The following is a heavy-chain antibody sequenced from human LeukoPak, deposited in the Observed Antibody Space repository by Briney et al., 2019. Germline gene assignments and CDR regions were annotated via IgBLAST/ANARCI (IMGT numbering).Heavy chain of an antibody. D-gene: IGHD6-19*01. CDR1: GYTFTSYG. V-gene: IGHV1-18*01. Sequence: ASVKVSCKASGYTFTSYGISWVRQAPGQGLEWMGWISAYNGNTNYAQKLQGRVTMTRNTSISTAYMELSSLRSEDTAVYYCARLRYSSGCALLYWGQGTLVTVSS. CDR3: ARLRYSSGCALLY. CDR2: ISAYNGNT. J-gene: IGHJ4*02.